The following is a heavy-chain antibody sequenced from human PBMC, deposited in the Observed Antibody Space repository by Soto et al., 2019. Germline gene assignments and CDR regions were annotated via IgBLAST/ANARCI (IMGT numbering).Heavy chain of an antibody. D-gene: IGHD1-7*01. CDR2: VIPIFGTA. J-gene: IGHJ6*02. Sequence: SVKVSCKASGGTFSSYAISWVRQAPGQGLEWMGGVIPIFGTADYAQKFQGRVTITADESTSTAYMELSSLRSEDTAVYYCAGPPELTRIYYYYGMDVWGQGTTVTVSS. V-gene: IGHV1-69*13. CDR1: GGTFSSYA. CDR3: AGPPELTRIYYYYGMDV.